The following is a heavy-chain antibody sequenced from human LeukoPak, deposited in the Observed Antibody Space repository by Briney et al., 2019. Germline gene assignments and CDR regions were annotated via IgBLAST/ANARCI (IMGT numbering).Heavy chain of an antibody. CDR3: ARGLFVGPHPVHIAAAGPFDY. Sequence: PSGTLSLTCAVYGGSFSGYYWSWILQPPGKGLEWIGEINHSGSTNYNPSLKSRVTISVDTSKNQFSLKLSSVTAADTAVYYCARGLFVGPHPVHIAAAGPFDYWGQGTLVTVSS. J-gene: IGHJ4*02. CDR2: INHSGST. CDR1: GGSFSGYY. V-gene: IGHV4-34*01. D-gene: IGHD6-13*01.